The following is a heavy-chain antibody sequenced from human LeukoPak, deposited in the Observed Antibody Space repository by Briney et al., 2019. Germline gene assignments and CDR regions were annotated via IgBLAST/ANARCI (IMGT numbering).Heavy chain of an antibody. J-gene: IGHJ4*02. CDR1: GYTFTNYL. CDR3: ARDKSWDY. V-gene: IGHV1-2*02. Sequence: ASVKVSCKASGYTFTNYLLHWVRQAPGQGLEWMGWINPNSGGTNYAQNFQGRVTMTRDTSISTAYMELSRLRSDDTAVYYCARDKSWDYWGQGTLVTVSS. CDR2: INPNSGGT.